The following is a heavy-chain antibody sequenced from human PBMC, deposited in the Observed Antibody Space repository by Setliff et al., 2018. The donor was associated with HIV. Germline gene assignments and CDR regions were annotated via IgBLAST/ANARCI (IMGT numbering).Heavy chain of an antibody. V-gene: IGHV5-51*01. CDR1: GYTFNIYY. Sequence: GESLKISCQASGYTFNIYYIAWVRQVPGKGLEWMGIVYPADSDSTYSPSFQGQVTISADTSISTAYLHFSSLKASDTAMYYCARVGNWYNSLPSPVGDYWGQGTLVTVTS. D-gene: IGHD1-20*01. J-gene: IGHJ4*02. CDR2: VYPADSDS. CDR3: ARVGNWYNSLPSPVGDY.